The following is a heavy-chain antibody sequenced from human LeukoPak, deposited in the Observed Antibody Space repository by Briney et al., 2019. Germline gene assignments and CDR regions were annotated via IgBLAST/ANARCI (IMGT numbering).Heavy chain of an antibody. CDR1: GGSFSGYY. Sequence: SETLSLTCAVYGGSFSGYYWSWIRQPPGKGLEWIGEINHSGSTNYNPSLKSRVTISVDTSKNQFSLKLSSVTAADTAVYYCARDRRGYYGSGSYFIGYYYMDVWGKGTTVTVSS. V-gene: IGHV4-34*01. CDR3: ARDRRGYYGSGSYFIGYYYMDV. J-gene: IGHJ6*03. CDR2: INHSGST. D-gene: IGHD3-10*01.